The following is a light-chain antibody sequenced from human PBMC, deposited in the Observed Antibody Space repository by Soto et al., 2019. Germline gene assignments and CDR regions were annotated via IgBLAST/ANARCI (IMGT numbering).Light chain of an antibody. Sequence: DIVMTQSPGTLSVSPGKRATLSCRASQSVGTNLAWYQQRPGQAPRLLVYGASTRASGIPPRFSGSGSGTDFTLTISSLQSEDFAVYYCQQLNYWPRITFGQGTRLEIK. V-gene: IGKV3-15*01. CDR1: QSVGTN. J-gene: IGKJ5*01. CDR2: GAS. CDR3: QQLNYWPRIT.